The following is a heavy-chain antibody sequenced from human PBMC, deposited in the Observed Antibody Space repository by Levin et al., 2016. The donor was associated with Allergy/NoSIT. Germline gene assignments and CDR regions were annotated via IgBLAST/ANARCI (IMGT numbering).Heavy chain of an antibody. Sequence: VRQAPGKGLEWVSVIYSNGNTYYADSVKGRFTISRDNSKNTLYLQMNSLRAEDTAVYYCARIAGVTGTSDYWGQGTLVTVSS. CDR2: IYSNGNT. D-gene: IGHD2-21*02. CDR3: ARIAGVTGTSDY. V-gene: IGHV3-53*01. J-gene: IGHJ4*02.